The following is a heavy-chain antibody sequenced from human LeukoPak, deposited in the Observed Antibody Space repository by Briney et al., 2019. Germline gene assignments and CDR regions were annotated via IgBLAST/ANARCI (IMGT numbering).Heavy chain of an antibody. J-gene: IGHJ4*02. CDR2: IYPGDSDT. CDR1: GYSFTSYW. CDR3: ARVENYDSSGYLNPPDY. Sequence: GESLKISCKGSGYSFTSYWIGWVRPMPGKGLEWMGIIYPGDSDTRYSPSFQGQVTISADKSISTAYLQWSSLKASDTAMYYCARVENYDSSGYLNPPDYWGQGTLVTVSS. D-gene: IGHD3-22*01. V-gene: IGHV5-51*01.